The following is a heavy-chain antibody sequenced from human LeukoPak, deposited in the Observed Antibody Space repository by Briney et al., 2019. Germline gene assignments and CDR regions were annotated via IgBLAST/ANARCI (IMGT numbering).Heavy chain of an antibody. CDR3: ARPLHVDPSFMGFDS. Sequence: SETLSLTCSVSGGSIRIYSWIWMRQRAGKGLEWSGRLYASGSHNYNPSLKSRVTMSLDTSKNQISLRLNSVTAADTAVYFCARPLHVDPSFMGFDSWGQGTLVTVSS. V-gene: IGHV4-4*07. CDR1: GGSIRIYS. D-gene: IGHD5-12*01. CDR2: LYASGSH. J-gene: IGHJ5*01.